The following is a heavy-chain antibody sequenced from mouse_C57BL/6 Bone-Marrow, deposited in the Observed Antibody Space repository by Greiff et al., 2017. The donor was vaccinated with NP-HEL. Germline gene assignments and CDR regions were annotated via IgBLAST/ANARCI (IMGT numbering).Heavy chain of an antibody. Sequence: VQLKESGPGLVAPSQSLSITCTVSGFSLTSSGVDWVRQSPGKGLEWLGVIWGVGSTNYNSALKSRLSISKDNSKSQVFLKMNSLQTEDTAMYYCARGGFAYWGQGTLVTVSA. CDR2: IWGVGST. V-gene: IGHV2-6*01. J-gene: IGHJ3*01. CDR1: GFSLTSSG. CDR3: ARGGFAY.